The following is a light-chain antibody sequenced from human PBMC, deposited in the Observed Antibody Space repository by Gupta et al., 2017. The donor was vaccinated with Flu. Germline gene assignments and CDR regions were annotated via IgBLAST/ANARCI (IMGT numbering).Light chain of an antibody. CDR3: QQEHSYPRT. CDR1: QGISSY. CDR2: AAS. V-gene: IGKV1-8*01. J-gene: IGKJ1*01. Sequence: AIRMTQSPSSFSASTGDRVTITCRASQGISSYLAWYQQKPGKAPKLLIYAASTRKSGVPSRFSGSGSGTDFTLAISCLQSEDFATYYCQQEHSYPRTFGQGTKVEIK.